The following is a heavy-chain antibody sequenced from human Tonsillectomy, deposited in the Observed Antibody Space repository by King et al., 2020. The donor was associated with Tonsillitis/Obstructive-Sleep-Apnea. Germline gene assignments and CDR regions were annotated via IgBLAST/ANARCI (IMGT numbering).Heavy chain of an antibody. D-gene: IGHD2-2*01. CDR3: TNLNYPLAECGSTSCKYYMDV. J-gene: IGHJ6*03. CDR1: GFTFSNAW. V-gene: IGHV3-15*01. CDR2: IKSKTDGGTT. Sequence: QLVESGGGLVKPGGSLRLSCAASGFTFSNAWMSWVRQAPGKGLEWVGRIKSKTDGGTTDYAAPVKGRFTISRDDSKNTLYLQMNSLKTEDTAVYYCTNLNYPLAECGSTSCKYYMDVWGKGTTVTVSS.